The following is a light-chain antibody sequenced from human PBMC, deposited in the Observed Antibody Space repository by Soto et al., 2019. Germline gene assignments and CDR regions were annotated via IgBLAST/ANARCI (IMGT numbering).Light chain of an antibody. CDR1: QSLVHSDGNTY. V-gene: IGKV2-24*01. CDR3: MQATQPYT. J-gene: IGKJ2*01. Sequence: DFVMTQTPLSSPVTLGQPASISCRSSQSLVHSDGNTYLSWLHQRPGQPPRLLIYMISIRFSGVPDRFSGSGAGTDFTLKISRVEAEDVGVYYCMQATQPYTFGQGNKLEIK. CDR2: MIS.